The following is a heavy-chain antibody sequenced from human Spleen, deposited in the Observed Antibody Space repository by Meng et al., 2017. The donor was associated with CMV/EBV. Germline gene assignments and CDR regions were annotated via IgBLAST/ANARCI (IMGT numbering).Heavy chain of an antibody. V-gene: IGHV4-34*01. CDR3: ARILRSIVLMVYANDAFDI. D-gene: IGHD2-8*01. Sequence: GSLRLSCAVYGGSFSGYYWSWIRQPPGKGLEWIGEINHSGSTNYNPSLKSRVTISVDTSKNQFSLKLSSVTAADTAVYYCARILRSIVLMVYANDAFDIWGQGTKVTVSS. J-gene: IGHJ3*02. CDR2: INHSGST. CDR1: GGSFSGYY.